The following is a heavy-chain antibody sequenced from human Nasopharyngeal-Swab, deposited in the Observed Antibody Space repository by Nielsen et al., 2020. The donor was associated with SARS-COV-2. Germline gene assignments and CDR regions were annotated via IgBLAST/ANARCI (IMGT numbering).Heavy chain of an antibody. J-gene: IGHJ6*02. V-gene: IGHV4-34*01. CDR2: INHSGST. CDR3: ARGAPNYDLWSGYYYYYGMDV. Sequence: VRQMPGKGLAWIGEINHSGSTNYNPSLKSRVTISVDTSKNQFSLKLSSVTAADTAVYYCARGAPNYDLWSGYYYYYGMDVWGQGTTVTVSS. D-gene: IGHD3-3*01.